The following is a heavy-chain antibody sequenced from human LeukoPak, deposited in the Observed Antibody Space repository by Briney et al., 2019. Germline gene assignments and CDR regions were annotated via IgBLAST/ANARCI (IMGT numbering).Heavy chain of an antibody. V-gene: IGHV4-59*01. J-gene: IGHJ6*02. CDR2: IYYSGST. Sequence: PSETLSLTCTVSGGSISSYYWSWIRQPPGKGLEWIGYIYYSGSTNYNPSLKSRVTISVDTSKNQFSLKLSFVTAADTAVYYCARDRYYDFWSGYLPGMDVWGQGTTVTVSS. D-gene: IGHD3-3*01. CDR1: GGSISSYY. CDR3: ARDRYYDFWSGYLPGMDV.